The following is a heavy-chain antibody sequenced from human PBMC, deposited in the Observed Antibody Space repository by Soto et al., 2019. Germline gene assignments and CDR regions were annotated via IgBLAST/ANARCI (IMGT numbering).Heavy chain of an antibody. D-gene: IGHD2-2*01. Sequence: EVQLLESGGGLGQPGGSLRLSCAASGFTFSSYAMSWVRQAPGKGLEWVSAISGSGGSTYYADSVKGRFTISRDNSKNTLYLQMNSLRAEDTAVYYCAHLPAAAVEFVGVYWGQGTLVTVSS. V-gene: IGHV3-23*01. J-gene: IGHJ4*02. CDR3: AHLPAAAVEFVGVY. CDR2: ISGSGGST. CDR1: GFTFSSYA.